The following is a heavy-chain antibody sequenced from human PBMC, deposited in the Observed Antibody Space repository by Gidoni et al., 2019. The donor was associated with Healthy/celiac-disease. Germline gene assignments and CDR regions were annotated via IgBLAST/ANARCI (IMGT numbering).Heavy chain of an antibody. Sequence: EVQLVETGGGLIQPGGSLRLSCAASGFTVSSNYMSWVRQAPGKGLEWVSVIYSGGSTYYADSVKGRFTISRDNSKNTLYLQMNSLRAEDTAVYYCARDGHCSGGSCFTDYWGQGTLVTVSS. CDR1: GFTVSSNY. CDR2: IYSGGST. V-gene: IGHV3-53*02. J-gene: IGHJ4*02. CDR3: ARDGHCSGGSCFTDY. D-gene: IGHD2-15*01.